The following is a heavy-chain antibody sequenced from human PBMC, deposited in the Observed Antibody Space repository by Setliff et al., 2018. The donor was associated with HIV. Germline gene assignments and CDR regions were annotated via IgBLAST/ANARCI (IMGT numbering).Heavy chain of an antibody. Sequence: PGESLKISCKGSGYSFTSYWIGWVRQMPGKGLEWMGVIYPGDSVTRYSPSFQGRVTISADKSINTAYMRWGSLRASDTAMYFCAKHGSERKSPYNWFDSWGQGTLVTVSS. CDR3: AKHGSERKSPYNWFDS. D-gene: IGHD3-10*01. CDR1: GYSFTSYW. V-gene: IGHV5-51*01. J-gene: IGHJ5*01. CDR2: IYPGDSVT.